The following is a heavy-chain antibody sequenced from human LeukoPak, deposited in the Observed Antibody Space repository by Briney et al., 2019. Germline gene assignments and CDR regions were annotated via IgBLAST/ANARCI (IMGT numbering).Heavy chain of an antibody. CDR3: ARLVSDPDY. CDR1: GYSISSGYY. Sequence: ETLSLTCAVSGYSISSGYYWGWIRQPPGKGLEWIGSIYHSGSTYYNPSLKSRVTISVDTSKNQFSLKLSSVTAADTAVYYCARLVSDPDYWGQGTLVTVSS. V-gene: IGHV4-38-2*01. D-gene: IGHD1-26*01. CDR2: IYHSGST. J-gene: IGHJ4*02.